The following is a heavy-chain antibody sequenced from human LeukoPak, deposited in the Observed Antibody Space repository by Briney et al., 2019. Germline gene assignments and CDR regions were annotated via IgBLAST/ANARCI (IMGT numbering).Heavy chain of an antibody. CDR2: IGSCSSNI. V-gene: IGHV3-21*01. J-gene: IGHJ3*02. CDR1: GFTFSSYS. CDR3: ARGANWNDVVAFDM. D-gene: IGHD1-1*01. Sequence: GGSLRLSCAASGFTFSSYSMNWVRQAPGKGLEWVSSIGSCSSNIYYADSVKGRFTISRDNAKNSLYLQMNSLRAEDPAVYSWARGANWNDVVAFDMWGQGTMVTVSS.